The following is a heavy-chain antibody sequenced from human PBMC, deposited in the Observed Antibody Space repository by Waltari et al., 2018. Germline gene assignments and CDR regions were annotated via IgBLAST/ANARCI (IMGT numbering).Heavy chain of an antibody. J-gene: IGHJ4*02. CDR1: GFSISSGYY. Sequence: HLHESGPGLVKPSETLSLTCIVSGFSISSGYYWGWVRQPPGKGLEWIGSIYHSGSAYYHPSRESRVTISVDPSSNQFSLKVRSVTAADTAVYYCARLDYGDNEPLDYWGQGTLVTVSS. V-gene: IGHV4-38-2*02. D-gene: IGHD4-17*01. CDR2: IYHSGSA. CDR3: ARLDYGDNEPLDY.